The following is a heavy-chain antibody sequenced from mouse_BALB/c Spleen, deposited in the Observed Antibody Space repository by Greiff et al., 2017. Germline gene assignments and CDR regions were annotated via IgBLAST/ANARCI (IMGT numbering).Heavy chain of an antibody. V-gene: IGHV1S81*02. J-gene: IGHJ1*01. CDR3: ASVDYDYDGGYFDV. CDR1: GYTFTSYW. Sequence: QVQLQQPGAELVKPGASVKLSCKASGYTFTSYWMHWVKQRPGQGLEWIGEINPSNGRTNYNEKFKSKATRTVDKSSSTAYMQLSSLTSEDSAVYYCASVDYDYDGGYFDVWGAGTTVTVSS. D-gene: IGHD2-4*01. CDR2: INPSNGRT.